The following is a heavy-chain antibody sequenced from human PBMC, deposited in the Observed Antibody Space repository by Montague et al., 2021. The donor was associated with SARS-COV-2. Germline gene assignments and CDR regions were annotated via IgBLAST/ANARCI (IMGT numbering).Heavy chain of an antibody. CDR2: IYYRGST. D-gene: IGHD5-24*01. J-gene: IGHJ2*01. CDR1: GDSISSSNYY. Sequence: SETLSLTCTVSGDSISSSNYYWSWIRQPPGKGLEWIGSIYYRGSTYYNPSLKSRVTISVDTSMNQFSLKLSSVTAADTAVSYCARHGEMATIAGWWFFDHWGRGTLVTVSS. V-gene: IGHV4-39*01. CDR3: ARHGEMATIAGWWFFDH.